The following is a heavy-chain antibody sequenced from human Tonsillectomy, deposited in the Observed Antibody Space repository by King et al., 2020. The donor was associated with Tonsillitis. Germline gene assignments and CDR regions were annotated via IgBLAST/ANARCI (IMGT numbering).Heavy chain of an antibody. Sequence: QVQLQESGPGLVKPSETLSLTCTVSNGSISNYYWSWIRQPPGKGLEWIAYIYSTGTANYNPSLQSRVTLSIDTSKNKFSMKLSSVTDADTAVYYCAREHISQDAFDIWGEGTMVTV. V-gene: IGHV4-59*01. CDR2: IYSTGTA. CDR3: AREHISQDAFDI. J-gene: IGHJ3*02. D-gene: IGHD3-3*02. CDR1: NGSISNYY.